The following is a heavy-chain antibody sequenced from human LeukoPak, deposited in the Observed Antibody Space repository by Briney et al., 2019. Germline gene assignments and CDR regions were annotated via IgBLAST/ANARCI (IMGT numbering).Heavy chain of an antibody. D-gene: IGHD6-6*01. CDR3: AREYSGSSGNVFDY. Sequence: PGGSLRLSCAASGFTFSSYEMNWVRQAPGKGLEWVSYIRTSGSTKYYTNSVKGRFTISRDNAKNSLYLQMNSLRAEDTAVYYCAREYSGSSGNVFDYWGQGTLVTVSS. J-gene: IGHJ4*02. V-gene: IGHV3-48*03. CDR1: GFTFSSYE. CDR2: IRTSGSTK.